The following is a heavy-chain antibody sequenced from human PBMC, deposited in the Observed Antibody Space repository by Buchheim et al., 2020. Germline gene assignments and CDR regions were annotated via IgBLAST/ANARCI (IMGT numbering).Heavy chain of an antibody. J-gene: IGHJ1*01. CDR1: GGSFSGYY. CDR2: INHSGST. V-gene: IGHV4-34*01. Sequence: QVQLQQWGAGLLKPSETLSLTCAVYGGSFSGYYWSWIRQPPGKGLEWIGEINHSGSTNYNPSLKSRVTISVDTSKNQFSLKLSSVTAADTAVYYCATAPSRIAVAGRTEYFQHWGQGTL. D-gene: IGHD6-19*01. CDR3: ATAPSRIAVAGRTEYFQH.